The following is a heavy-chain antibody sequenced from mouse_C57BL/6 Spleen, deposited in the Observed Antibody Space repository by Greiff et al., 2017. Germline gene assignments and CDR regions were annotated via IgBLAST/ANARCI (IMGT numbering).Heavy chain of an antibody. CDR2: INPNNGGT. CDR3: ARSGYYSPAWFAY. V-gene: IGHV1-22*01. J-gene: IGHJ3*01. Sequence: EVMLVESGPELVKPGASVKMSCKASGYTFTDYNMHWVKQSHGKSLEWIGYINPNNGGTSYNQKFKGKATLTVNKSSSTAYMELRSLTSEDSAVYYCARSGYYSPAWFAYWGQGTLVTVSA. CDR1: GYTFTDYN. D-gene: IGHD2-12*01.